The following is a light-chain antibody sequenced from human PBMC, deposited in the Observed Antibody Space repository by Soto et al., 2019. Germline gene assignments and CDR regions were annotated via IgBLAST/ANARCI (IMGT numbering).Light chain of an antibody. Sequence: SYVLAQPPSVSVAPGRTAKISCGGDDIGSKSVHWYRQRPGQAPVLVVFDDFDRPSAIPERFSGSNSGNTATLTISRVEAGDEADYYCQVWDSGSDHYVFGTGTKVTVL. CDR1: DIGSKS. CDR3: QVWDSGSDHYV. CDR2: DDF. V-gene: IGLV3-21*02. J-gene: IGLJ1*01.